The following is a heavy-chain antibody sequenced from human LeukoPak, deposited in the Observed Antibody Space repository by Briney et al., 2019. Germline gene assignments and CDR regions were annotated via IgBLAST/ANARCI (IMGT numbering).Heavy chain of an antibody. Sequence: GASVKVSCKASGYTFTGYYMHWVRQAPGQGLEWMGWINPSSGGTNYAQKFQGRVTMTRDTSISTAYMELSRLRSDDTAVYYCARVAYGDYRRNFDYWGQGTLVTVSS. V-gene: IGHV1-2*02. CDR3: ARVAYGDYRRNFDY. CDR1: GYTFTGYY. J-gene: IGHJ4*02. D-gene: IGHD4-17*01. CDR2: INPSSGGT.